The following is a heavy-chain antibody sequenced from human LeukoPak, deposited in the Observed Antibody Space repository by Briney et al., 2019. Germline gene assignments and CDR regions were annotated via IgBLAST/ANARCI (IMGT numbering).Heavy chain of an antibody. CDR1: GGSISSSSYY. J-gene: IGHJ2*01. V-gene: IGHV4-39*01. CDR2: IYYSGST. D-gene: IGHD2-2*02. Sequence: SETLSLTCTVSGGSISSSSYYWGWIRQPPGKGLEWIGSIYYSGSTYYNPSLKSRVTISIDTSKNQFSLKLSSVTAADTAVYYCARHIVVVPAAIRWYFDLWGRGTLVTVSS. CDR3: ARHIVVVPAAIRWYFDL.